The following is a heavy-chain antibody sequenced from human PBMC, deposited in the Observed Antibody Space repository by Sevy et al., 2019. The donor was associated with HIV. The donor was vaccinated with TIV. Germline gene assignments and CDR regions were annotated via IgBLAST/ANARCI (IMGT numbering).Heavy chain of an antibody. V-gene: IGHV1-18*01. CDR2: IAGHSGDT. CDR3: AGDRRFFYQY. J-gene: IGHJ4*02. D-gene: IGHD3-10*01. Sequence: ASVKVSCKTSGFLFDDYSIAWIRQAPGQGLEWLGRIAGHSGDTDYAEKFQGRVTMTTRPSTRTVYMELRSLNVDDTGVYYCAGDRRFFYQYWGQGTSVTVSS. CDR1: GFLFDDYS.